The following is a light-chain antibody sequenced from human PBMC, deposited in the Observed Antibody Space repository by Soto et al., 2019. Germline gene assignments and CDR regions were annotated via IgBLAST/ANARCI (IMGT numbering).Light chain of an antibody. V-gene: IGKV1-5*01. CDR2: DAS. Sequence: DIQMTQSPSTLSASVGDRVTITCRASQSISSWLAWYQQKPGKAPKLLIYDASSLESGVPSRFSGSGSGTDFTLTISRLEPEDFAVYYCQQYGSSPRFGGGTKVEIK. CDR1: QSISSW. J-gene: IGKJ4*01. CDR3: QQYGSSPR.